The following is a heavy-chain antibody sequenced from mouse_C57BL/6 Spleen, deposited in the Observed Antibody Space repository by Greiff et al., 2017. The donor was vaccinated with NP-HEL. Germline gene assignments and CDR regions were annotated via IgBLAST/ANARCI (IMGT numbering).Heavy chain of an antibody. CDR1: GYTFTDYE. CDR2: IDPETGGT. Sequence: QVQLKQSGAELVRPGASVTLSCKASGYTFTDYEMHWVKQTPVHGLEWIGAIDPETGGTAYNQKFKGKAILTADKSSSTAYMELRSLTSEDSAVYYCTRSSYYYGSSLFAYWGQGTLVTVSA. D-gene: IGHD1-1*01. V-gene: IGHV1-15*01. J-gene: IGHJ3*01. CDR3: TRSSYYYGSSLFAY.